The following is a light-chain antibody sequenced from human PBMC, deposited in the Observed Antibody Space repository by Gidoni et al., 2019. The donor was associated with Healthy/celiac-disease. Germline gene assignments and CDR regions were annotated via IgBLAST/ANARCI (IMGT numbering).Light chain of an antibody. Sequence: EIGLTQSPGTLSLSPGERATLSCRASQSVSSSYLAWYQQKPGQAPRLLIYGASSRATGIPDRFSGSGSGTDFTLTISRLEPEDLAVYYCQHYGSSPSFGQGTRLEIK. CDR1: QSVSSSY. CDR2: GAS. J-gene: IGKJ5*01. V-gene: IGKV3-20*01. CDR3: QHYGSSPS.